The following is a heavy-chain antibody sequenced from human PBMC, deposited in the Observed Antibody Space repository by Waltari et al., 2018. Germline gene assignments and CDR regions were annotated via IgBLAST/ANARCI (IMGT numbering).Heavy chain of an antibody. Sequence: QVQVVESGGGGVQTGRSLRLACTASGFAVSDYAMHWVRQAPGKGLEWVALVSSDGDTKYYVDSVRGRFTISRDNTGNAIYLQMNSLRSDDTGVYYCVSSSFGMDVWGQGTTVTVSS. J-gene: IGHJ6*02. V-gene: IGHV3-30-3*01. CDR1: GFAVSDYA. CDR2: VSSDGDTK. CDR3: VSSSFGMDV.